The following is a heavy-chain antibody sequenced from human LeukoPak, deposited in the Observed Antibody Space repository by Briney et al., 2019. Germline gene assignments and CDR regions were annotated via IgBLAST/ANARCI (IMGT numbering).Heavy chain of an antibody. CDR2: ISAYNGNT. V-gene: IGHV1-18*01. Sequence: ASVKVSCKASGYTFTGYGISWVRQAPGQGLEWMGWISAYNGNTNYAQKLQGRVTITADKSTSTAYMELSSLRSEDTAVYYCARGGDYFDYWGQGTLVTVSS. CDR3: ARGGDYFDY. CDR1: GYTFTGYG. J-gene: IGHJ4*02. D-gene: IGHD3-16*01.